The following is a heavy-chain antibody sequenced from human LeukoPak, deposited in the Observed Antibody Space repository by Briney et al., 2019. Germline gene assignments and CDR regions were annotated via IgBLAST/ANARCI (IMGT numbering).Heavy chain of an antibody. CDR2: ISSSGSTI. V-gene: IGHV3-48*03. CDR3: AKARNLYYYDSSGPLDY. Sequence: GGSLRLSCAASGFTFSSYEMNWVRQAPGKGLEWVSYISSSGSTIYYADSVKGRFTISRDNAKNSLYLQMNSLRAEDTAVYYCAKARNLYYYDSSGPLDYWGQGTLVTVSS. D-gene: IGHD3-22*01. CDR1: GFTFSSYE. J-gene: IGHJ4*02.